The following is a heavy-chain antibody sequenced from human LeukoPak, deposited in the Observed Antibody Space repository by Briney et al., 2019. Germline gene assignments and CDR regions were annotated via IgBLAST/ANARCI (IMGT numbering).Heavy chain of an antibody. V-gene: IGHV4-39*07. CDR3: ARVVYYGSGSYFDAFDI. D-gene: IGHD3-10*01. J-gene: IGHJ3*02. CDR1: GGSISSSSYY. CDR2: IYYSGST. Sequence: PSETLSLTCAVSGGSISSSSYYWGWIRQPPGKGLEWIGSIYYSGSTYYNPSLKSRVTISVDTSKNQFSLKLSSVTAADTAVYYCARVVYYGSGSYFDAFDIWGQGTMVTVSS.